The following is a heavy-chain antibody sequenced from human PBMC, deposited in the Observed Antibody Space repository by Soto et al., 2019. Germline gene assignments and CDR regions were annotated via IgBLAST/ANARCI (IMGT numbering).Heavy chain of an antibody. D-gene: IGHD3-22*01. CDR1: GGSISSGDYY. Sequence: QVQLQESGPGLVKPSQTLSLTCTVSGGSISSGDYYWSWIRQPPGKGLEWIGYIYYSGSTYYNPALKSRVTISADTSKNQFSLKLSSVTAADTAVYYCARDLNSSGYSDPDWFDPWGQGTLVTVSS. CDR3: ARDLNSSGYSDPDWFDP. J-gene: IGHJ5*02. V-gene: IGHV4-30-4*01. CDR2: IYYSGST.